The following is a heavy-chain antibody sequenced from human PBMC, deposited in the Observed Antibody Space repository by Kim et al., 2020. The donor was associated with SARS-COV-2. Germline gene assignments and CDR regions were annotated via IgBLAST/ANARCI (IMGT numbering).Heavy chain of an antibody. CDR1: GYTFTSYD. Sequence: PSVKVSCKASGYTFTSYDINWVRQATGQGLEWMGWMNPNSGNTGYAQKFQGRVTMTRNTSISTAYMELSSLRSEDTAVYYCARARRNTMIVVVITTEMAYYFDYWGQGTLVTVSS. J-gene: IGHJ4*02. D-gene: IGHD3-22*01. CDR3: ARARRNTMIVVVITTEMAYYFDY. V-gene: IGHV1-8*01. CDR2: MNPNSGNT.